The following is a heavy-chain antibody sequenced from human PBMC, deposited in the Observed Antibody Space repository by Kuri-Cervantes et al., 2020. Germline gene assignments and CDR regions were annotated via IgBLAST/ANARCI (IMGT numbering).Heavy chain of an antibody. CDR3: ARGGAPWFDP. Sequence: SETLSLTCTVSGASVSSSSYYWGWIRQPPGKGLEWIATIYYTGSTYYKPSLKSRLTISVDTSKNQFSLKLSSVTAADTAVYYCARGGAPWFDPWGQGTLVTVSS. CDR1: GASVSSSSYY. D-gene: IGHD3-16*01. V-gene: IGHV4-39*01. CDR2: IYYTGST. J-gene: IGHJ5*02.